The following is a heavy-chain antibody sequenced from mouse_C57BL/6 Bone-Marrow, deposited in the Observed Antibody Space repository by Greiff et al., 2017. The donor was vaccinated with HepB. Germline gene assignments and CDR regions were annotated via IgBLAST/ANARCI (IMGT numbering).Heavy chain of an antibody. Sequence: QVQLQQPGAELVKPGASVKMSCKASGYTFTSYWITWVKQRPGQGLEWIGDIYPGSGSTNYNEKFKSKATLTVDTTSSTAYMQLSSLTSEASAVYYCARLDSSGYVGFAYWGQGTLVTVSA. J-gene: IGHJ3*01. CDR3: ARLDSSGYVGFAY. D-gene: IGHD3-2*02. CDR1: GYTFTSYW. V-gene: IGHV1-55*01. CDR2: IYPGSGST.